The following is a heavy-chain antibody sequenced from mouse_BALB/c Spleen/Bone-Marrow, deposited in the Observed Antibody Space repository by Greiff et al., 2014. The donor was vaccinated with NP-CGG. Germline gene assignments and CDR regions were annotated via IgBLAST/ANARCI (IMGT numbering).Heavy chain of an antibody. J-gene: IGHJ2*01. CDR2: VNPYNGGT. Sequence: EVKLMESGPELVKPGASVKMSCKASGYTFTDYYMDWVKQSHGESFEWIGRVNPYNGGTSYNQKFKGKATLTVDKSSSTAYMELNSLTSEDSAVYYCASPPYYGNYVDYWGQGPTLPVSS. D-gene: IGHD2-10*01. CDR1: GYTFTDYY. V-gene: IGHV1-19*01. CDR3: ASPPYYGNYVDY.